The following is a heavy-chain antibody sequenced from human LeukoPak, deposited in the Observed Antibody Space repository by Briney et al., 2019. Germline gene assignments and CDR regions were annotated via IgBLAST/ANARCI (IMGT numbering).Heavy chain of an antibody. D-gene: IGHD3-10*01. V-gene: IGHV4-59*08. Sequence: SETLSLTCTVSGGSISNYYWSWIRQPPGKGLEWIGYIYYSGSTNYNPSLKSRVTISVDTSNNQFSLKLNSVTAADTAVYYCARRAYGSGGFNRYHFDYWGQGTLVAVSS. CDR3: ARRAYGSGGFNRYHFDY. CDR1: GGSISNYY. J-gene: IGHJ4*02. CDR2: IYYSGST.